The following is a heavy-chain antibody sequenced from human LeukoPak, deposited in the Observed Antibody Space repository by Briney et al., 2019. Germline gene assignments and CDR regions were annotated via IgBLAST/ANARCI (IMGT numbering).Heavy chain of an antibody. CDR3: ARGLAAAGRVSWFDP. Sequence: SETLSLTCTVTGGSISSSSYYWGWIREPPGKGLEGIASIYYSGSTYYNPSLKSRVTISVDTSKNQFSLKLSSVTAADTAVYYCARGLAAAGRVSWFDPWGQGTLVTVSS. J-gene: IGHJ5*02. CDR1: GGSISSSSYY. CDR2: IYYSGST. V-gene: IGHV4-39*01. D-gene: IGHD6-13*01.